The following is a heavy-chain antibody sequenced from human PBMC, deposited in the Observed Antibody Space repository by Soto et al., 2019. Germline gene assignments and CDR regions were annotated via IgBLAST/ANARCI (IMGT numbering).Heavy chain of an antibody. CDR2: IFHRGST. D-gene: IGHD3-22*01. CDR3: ARVPNSKDIGY. CDR1: GASINTYY. J-gene: IGHJ4*02. V-gene: IGHV4-59*12. Sequence: SETLSLTCNVSGASINTYYWSWIRQPPQKGLEWIGYIFHRGSTTYNPSLKSRVTISIDASKKYFSLRLNSVTAADTAVYYCARVPNSKDIGYRGQGIRVTVSS.